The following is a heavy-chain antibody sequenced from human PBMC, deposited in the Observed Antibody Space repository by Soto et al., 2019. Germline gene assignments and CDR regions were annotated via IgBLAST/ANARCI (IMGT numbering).Heavy chain of an antibody. D-gene: IGHD3-10*01. V-gene: IGHV3-48*03. CDR3: GKGYGTGGPSFDPSDL. CDR1: GFIFSDYE. J-gene: IGHJ3*01. CDR2: ISDGGTTI. Sequence: EAELVESGGGLVQPGGSLTLSCAASGFIFSDYEVDWVRQAPGRGPEWISYISDGGTTIYYAASVKGRFTISRDDAKKSLYLHMNTVRVDNPAIFFCGKGYGTGGPSFDPSDLGGKGTGVTVSS.